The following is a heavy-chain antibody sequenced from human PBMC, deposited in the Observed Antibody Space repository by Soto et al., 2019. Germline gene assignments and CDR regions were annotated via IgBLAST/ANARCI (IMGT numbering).Heavy chain of an antibody. D-gene: IGHD1-1*01. CDR3: ARAAYNSDY. CDR1: GGSISSYY. CDR2: IHYTGST. V-gene: IGHV4-59*01. Sequence: QVQLQESGPGLVKPSETLSLTCTVAGGSISSYYWNWIRQPPGKGLEWMGYIHYTGSTNYNPSLKSRVAISLDTSKNQFSMKLRSVTAADTDLYDCARAAYNSDYWGQGTLVTVSS. J-gene: IGHJ4*02.